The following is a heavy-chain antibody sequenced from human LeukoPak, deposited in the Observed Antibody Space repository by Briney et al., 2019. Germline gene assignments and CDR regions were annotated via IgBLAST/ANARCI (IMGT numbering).Heavy chain of an antibody. J-gene: IGHJ4*02. V-gene: IGHV1-8*01. CDR3: VRTPPNWGADY. CDR2: MSPNSGNT. CDR1: GYTFITYD. Sequence: GASVKVSCKASGYTFITYDINWVRQATGQGLEWMGWMSPNSGNTGYAQKFQGRVTMTRNTAMSTAYMELSSLRSEDTAVYYCVRTPPNWGADYWGRGTLVTVSS. D-gene: IGHD7-27*01.